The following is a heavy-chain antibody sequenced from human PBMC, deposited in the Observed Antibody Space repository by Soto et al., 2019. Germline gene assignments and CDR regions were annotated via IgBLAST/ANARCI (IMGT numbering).Heavy chain of an antibody. CDR2: INAGNGNT. CDR1: GYTFTSYA. Sequence: VKVSCKASGYTFTSYAMHWVRQAPGQRLEWMGWINAGNGNTKYSQKFQGRVTITRDTSASTAYMELSSLRSEDTAVYYCARGYPFGVVIIKSFGYNWFDPWGQGTLVTVSS. CDR3: ARGYPFGVVIIKSFGYNWFDP. V-gene: IGHV1-3*01. J-gene: IGHJ5*02. D-gene: IGHD3-3*01.